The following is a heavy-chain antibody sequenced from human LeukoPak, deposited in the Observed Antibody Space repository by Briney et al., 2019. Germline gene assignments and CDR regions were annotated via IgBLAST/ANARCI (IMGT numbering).Heavy chain of an antibody. CDR3: AADIVGGTGYYFDY. D-gene: IGHD1-26*01. CDR1: GFTFSSSV. CDR2: IVVGSGNT. Sequence: AVTVSCKASGFTFSSSVMQWVRQARGRGLEWIGWIVVGSGNTNYAQKFQERVTITRDMSTSTAYMELSSLRSEDTAVYCCAADIVGGTGYYFDYWGQGALVTVSS. J-gene: IGHJ4*02. V-gene: IGHV1-58*02.